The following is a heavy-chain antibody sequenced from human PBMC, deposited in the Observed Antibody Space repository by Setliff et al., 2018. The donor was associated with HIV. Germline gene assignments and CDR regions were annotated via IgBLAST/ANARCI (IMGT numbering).Heavy chain of an antibody. Sequence: SETLSLTCTVSGGSISSYYWSWIRQPPGKGLEWIGYIYYSGSTNYNPSLKSRVTVSVDTSKNQFSLKLGSVTAADTAVYYCARESPSSSWFYFDFWGQGTLVTSPQ. CDR3: ARESPSSSWFYFDF. V-gene: IGHV4-59*12. CDR1: GGSISSYY. D-gene: IGHD6-13*01. J-gene: IGHJ4*02. CDR2: IYYSGST.